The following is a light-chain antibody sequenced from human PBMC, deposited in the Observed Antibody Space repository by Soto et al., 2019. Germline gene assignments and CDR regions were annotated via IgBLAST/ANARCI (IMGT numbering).Light chain of an antibody. J-gene: IGKJ5*01. CDR3: QQAASFPIT. CDR1: QGVSTW. V-gene: IGKV1-12*01. Sequence: DIQMTQAPSTLSASVGDRVTITCRASQGVSTWLAWYQQKPGKAPNLLIYTASSLQSGVPSRFSGGGSGTDFTLTINGLQPEDFATYYCQQAASFPITFGQGTRLEIK. CDR2: TAS.